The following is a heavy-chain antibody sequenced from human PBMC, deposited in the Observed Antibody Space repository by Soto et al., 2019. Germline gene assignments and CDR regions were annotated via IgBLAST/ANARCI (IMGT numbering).Heavy chain of an antibody. D-gene: IGHD3-10*01. V-gene: IGHV4-39*01. CDR1: GGSISSSSYY. CDR3: AKGGSGSYSNAFDI. Sequence: QLQLQESGPGLVKPSETLSLTCTVSGGSISSSSYYWGWIRQPPGKGLGWIGSTYYSGSTYYNPSPKSRVTIAVDTSKNQFPLKPSSVTAADTAVYYWAKGGSGSYSNAFDIWGQGTMVTVSS. J-gene: IGHJ3*02. CDR2: TYYSGST.